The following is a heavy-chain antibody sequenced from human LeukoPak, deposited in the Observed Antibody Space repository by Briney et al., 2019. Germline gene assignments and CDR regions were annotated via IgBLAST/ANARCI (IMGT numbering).Heavy chain of an antibody. CDR1: GGSFSGYY. CDR3: ARVPQYSSSSDCFDY. Sequence: PSETLSLTCAVYGGSFSGYYWSWIRQPPGKGLEWIGEINHSGSTNYNPSLKSRVTISVDTSKNQFSLKLSSVTAADTAVYYCARVPQYSSSSDCFDYWGQGTLVTVS. J-gene: IGHJ4*02. V-gene: IGHV4-34*01. CDR2: INHSGST. D-gene: IGHD6-6*01.